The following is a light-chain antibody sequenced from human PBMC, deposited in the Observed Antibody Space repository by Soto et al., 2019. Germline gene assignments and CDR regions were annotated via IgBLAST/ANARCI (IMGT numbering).Light chain of an antibody. Sequence: VIWMTQSPSLLSASTGDRVTISCRMSQGISSYLAWYQQKPGKAPKLLIYDASNLETGVPSRFSGSGSGTDFTFTISSLQSEDFGLYYCHQYNNFWTFGQGTKVDIK. V-gene: IGKV1D-8*03. CDR1: QGISSY. J-gene: IGKJ1*01. CDR2: DAS. CDR3: HQYNNFWT.